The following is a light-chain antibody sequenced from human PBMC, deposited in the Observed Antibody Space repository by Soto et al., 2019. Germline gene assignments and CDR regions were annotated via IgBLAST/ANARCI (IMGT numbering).Light chain of an antibody. CDR3: QQYNNWWT. J-gene: IGKJ1*01. V-gene: IGKV3-15*01. Sequence: EMVISHSPATLSVSPGERATLSCRASQSVSSNLAWYQQKPGQAPRLLIYGASTRATGIPARFSGSGSGTEFTLTISSLQSEDFAVYYCQQYNNWWTFGQGTKVDIK. CDR2: GAS. CDR1: QSVSSN.